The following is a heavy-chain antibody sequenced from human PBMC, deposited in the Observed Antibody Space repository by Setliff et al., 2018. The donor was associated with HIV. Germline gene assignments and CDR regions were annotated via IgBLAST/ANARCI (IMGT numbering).Heavy chain of an antibody. Sequence: GGSLRLSCAASELTFTFRSFGMHWVRQAPGKGLEWLAYIRYDGSKKYYAESVMGRFTISRDNSKNTLFLQMNSLRPEDTALYYCARDRGTPDKCFDPWGQGTLVTVSS. V-gene: IGHV3-30*02. CDR2: IRYDGSKK. CDR3: ARDRGTPDKCFDP. D-gene: IGHD3-16*01. J-gene: IGHJ5*02. CDR1: ELTFTFRSFG.